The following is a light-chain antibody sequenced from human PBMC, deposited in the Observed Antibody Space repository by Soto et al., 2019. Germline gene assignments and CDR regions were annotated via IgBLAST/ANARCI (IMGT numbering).Light chain of an antibody. CDR3: QKYGSAPLT. V-gene: IGKV1-27*01. CDR2: AAS. CDR1: QAISNY. Sequence: DIPMTQSPSSLSAFVGDRVTITCRASQAISNYLAWYQQKPGKVPKVLIFAASALQPGVPSRFSGSGSGTDFTLTISGLQPEDAATYYCQKYGSAPLTFGGGTKVEI. J-gene: IGKJ4*01.